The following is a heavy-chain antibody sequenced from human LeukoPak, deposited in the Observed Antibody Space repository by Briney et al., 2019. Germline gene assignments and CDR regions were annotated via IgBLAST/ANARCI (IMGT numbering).Heavy chain of an antibody. V-gene: IGHV3-23*01. CDR1: GFTFSSYA. J-gene: IGHJ4*02. D-gene: IGHD3-10*01. Sequence: GGSLRLSCAASGFTFSSYAMSWVRKAPGKGLEWVSAISGSGGSTYYADSVKGRFTISRDNSKNTLYLQMNSLRAEDTAVYYCAKEGVRYYYGSGSYFYFDYWGQGTLVTVSS. CDR2: ISGSGGST. CDR3: AKEGVRYYYGSGSYFYFDY.